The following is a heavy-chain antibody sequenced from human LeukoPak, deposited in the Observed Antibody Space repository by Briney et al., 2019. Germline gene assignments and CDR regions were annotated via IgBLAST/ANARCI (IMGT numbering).Heavy chain of an antibody. CDR1: EFTFSNYA. V-gene: IGHV3-7*01. Sequence: GGSLRLSCAASEFTFSNYAMTWVRQAPGKGLEWVANIKQDGSEKYYVDSVKGRFTISRDNAKNSLYLQMNSLRAEDTAVYYCAREGDIAVAGEYFQHWGQGTLVTVSS. J-gene: IGHJ1*01. CDR2: IKQDGSEK. D-gene: IGHD6-19*01. CDR3: AREGDIAVAGEYFQH.